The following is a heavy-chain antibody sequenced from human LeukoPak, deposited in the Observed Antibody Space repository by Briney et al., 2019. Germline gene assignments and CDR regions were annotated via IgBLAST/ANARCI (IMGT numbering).Heavy chain of an antibody. D-gene: IGHD3-10*01. CDR1: GFTFSSYW. CDR2: INSDGSSA. J-gene: IGHJ4*02. V-gene: IGHV3-74*01. Sequence: PGGSLRLSCAASGFTFSSYWMHWVRQAPGKGLMWVSRINSDGSSATYADSVKGRFTISRDNAKNTLYLQMNSLRAEDTAVYYCARDYYGSGDYWGQGTLVTVSS. CDR3: ARDYYGSGDY.